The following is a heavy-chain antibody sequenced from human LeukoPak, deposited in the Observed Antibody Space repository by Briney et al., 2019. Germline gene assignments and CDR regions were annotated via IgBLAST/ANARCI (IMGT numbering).Heavy chain of an antibody. D-gene: IGHD3-10*01. CDR2: IWYDGSNK. J-gene: IGHJ4*02. CDR3: ARDFYVGSGSYYIGY. V-gene: IGHV3-33*01. Sequence: GGSLRLSCAASGFTFRSYGMHWVRQAPGKGLEWVAVIWYDGSNKYYADSVKGRFTISRDNSKNTLYLQMNSLRAEDTAVYYCARDFYVGSGSYYIGYWGQGTLVTVSS. CDR1: GFTFRSYG.